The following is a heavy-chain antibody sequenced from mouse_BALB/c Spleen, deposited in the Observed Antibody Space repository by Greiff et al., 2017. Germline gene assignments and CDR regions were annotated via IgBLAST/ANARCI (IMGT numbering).Heavy chain of an antibody. Sequence: EVKLVESGGGLVQPGGSLKLSCAASGFTFSSYGMSWVRQTPDKRLELVATINSNGGSTYYPDSVKGRFTISRDNAKNTLYLQMSSLKSEDTAMYYCARDTMITTGFDYWGQGTTLTVSS. CDR1: GFTFSSYG. CDR3: ARDTMITTGFDY. J-gene: IGHJ2*01. D-gene: IGHD2-4*01. CDR2: INSNGGST. V-gene: IGHV5-6-3*01.